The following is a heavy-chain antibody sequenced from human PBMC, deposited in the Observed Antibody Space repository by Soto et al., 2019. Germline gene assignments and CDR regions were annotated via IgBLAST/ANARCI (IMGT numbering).Heavy chain of an antibody. J-gene: IGHJ6*02. Sequence: GGSLRLSCAASGFTFSNAWMNWVRQAPGKGLEWVGRIKSKTDGGTTDYAAPVKGRFTISRDDSKNTLYLQMNSLKTEDTAVYYCTTSYDLRGYSYGYFFGYYYYGMDVWGQGTTVTVSS. CDR1: GFTFSNAW. D-gene: IGHD5-18*01. CDR2: IKSKTDGGTT. CDR3: TTSYDLRGYSYGYFFGYYYYGMDV. V-gene: IGHV3-15*07.